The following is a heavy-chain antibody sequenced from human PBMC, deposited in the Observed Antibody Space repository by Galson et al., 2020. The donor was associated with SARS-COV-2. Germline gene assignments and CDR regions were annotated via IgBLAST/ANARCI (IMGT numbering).Heavy chain of an antibody. J-gene: IGHJ2*01. V-gene: IGHV4-31*03. CDR2: IYYSGST. CDR3: ARGGLDCSGGSCYWYFDL. CDR1: GGSISSGGYY. Sequence: ETSETLSLTCTVSGGSISSGGYYWSWIRQHPGKGLEWIGYIYYSGSTYYNPSLKSRVTISVDTSKNQFSLTLSSVTAADTAVYYCARGGLDCSGGSCYWYFDLWGRGTLVTVSS. D-gene: IGHD2-15*01.